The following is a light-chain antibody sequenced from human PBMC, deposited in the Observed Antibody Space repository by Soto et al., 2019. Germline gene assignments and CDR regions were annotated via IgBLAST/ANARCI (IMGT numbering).Light chain of an antibody. V-gene: IGKV3-15*01. CDR1: QSVSSN. CDR3: QQYNNWPPEYT. Sequence: EIVMTQSPATLSVSPGERATISCRASQSVSSNLAWYQQKPGQAPRLLIYGASTRATGIPARFSGSGSGTEFTLTISSLQSEDFAVYYCQQYNNWPPEYTFGQGTKVDIK. J-gene: IGKJ2*01. CDR2: GAS.